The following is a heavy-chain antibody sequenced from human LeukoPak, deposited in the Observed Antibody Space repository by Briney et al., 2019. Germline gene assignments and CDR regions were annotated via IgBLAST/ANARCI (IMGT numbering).Heavy chain of an antibody. J-gene: IGHJ4*02. CDR2: IYYSGST. CDR3: ARRHSDFWSGYYTEYYFDY. Sequence: SETLSLTCTVPGGSISSSSYYWGWIRQPPGKGLEWIGSIYYSGSTYYNPSLESRVTISVDTSKNQFSLKLSSVTAADTAVYYCARRHSDFWSGYYTEYYFDYWGQGTLVTVSS. D-gene: IGHD3-3*01. CDR1: GGSISSSSYY. V-gene: IGHV4-39*01.